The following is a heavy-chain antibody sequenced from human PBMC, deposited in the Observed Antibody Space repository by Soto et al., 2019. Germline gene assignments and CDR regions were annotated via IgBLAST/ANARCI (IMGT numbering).Heavy chain of an antibody. CDR3: VRDSHGDY. CDR2: IDHDGPT. J-gene: IGHJ4*02. V-gene: IGHV3-74*01. CDR1: GFTFSNYW. Sequence: EVQLVKSGGGLVQPGGSLRLSCAGSGFTFSNYWMHWARQAPGKGLEWVSRIDHDGPTDYADSVRGRFTISRDNAENTLYLQMNSLRPEDTAVYYCVRDSHGDYWGQGTLVTVSS.